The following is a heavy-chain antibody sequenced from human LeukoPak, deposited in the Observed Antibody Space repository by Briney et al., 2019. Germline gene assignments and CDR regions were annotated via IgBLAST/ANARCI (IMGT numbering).Heavy chain of an antibody. CDR3: ASQGGGCTNGVCTQTGRRDYYYYGMDV. CDR2: ISAYNGNT. V-gene: IGHV1-18*01. D-gene: IGHD2-8*01. Sequence: ASVKVSCKASGYTFTSYGISWVRQAPGQGLEWMGWISAYNGNTNYAQKLQGRVTMTTDTSTSTAYMELRSLRSDDTAVYYCASQGGGCTNGVCTQTGRRDYYYYGMDVWGQGTTVTVSS. CDR1: GYTFTSYG. J-gene: IGHJ6*02.